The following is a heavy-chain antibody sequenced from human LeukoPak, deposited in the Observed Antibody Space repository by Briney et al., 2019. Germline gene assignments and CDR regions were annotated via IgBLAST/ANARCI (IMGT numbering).Heavy chain of an antibody. Sequence: GGSLRLSCAVSGFTVRSYGMSWVRQAPGKGLEWVSAVSGGGGSTYYVDSVEGRFTISRDNSKNTLYLQMNSLRADDTALYYCVARSGQLPYYFDYWGQGTLVTVSS. CDR2: VSGGGGST. J-gene: IGHJ4*02. V-gene: IGHV3-23*01. CDR3: VARSGQLPYYFDY. CDR1: GFTVRSYG. D-gene: IGHD6-25*01.